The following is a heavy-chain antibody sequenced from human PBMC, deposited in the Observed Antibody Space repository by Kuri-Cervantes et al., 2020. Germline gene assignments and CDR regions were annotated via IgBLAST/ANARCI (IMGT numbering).Heavy chain of an antibody. CDR3: AATPYYDFGSGPPFDY. CDR1: GASITNSHW. J-gene: IGHJ4*02. V-gene: IGHV4-4*02. CDR2: IYHRGST. D-gene: IGHD3-3*01. Sequence: SETLSLTCAVSGASITNSHWWAWVRQPPGKGLEWIGEIYHRGSTNYNPSLKSRVTISVDTSKSQFALKLNSVTPADTAVYYCAATPYYDFGSGPPFDYWGQGTLVTVSS.